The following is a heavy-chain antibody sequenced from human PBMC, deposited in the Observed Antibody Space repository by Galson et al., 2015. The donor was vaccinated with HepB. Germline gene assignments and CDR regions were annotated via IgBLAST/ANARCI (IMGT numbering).Heavy chain of an antibody. Sequence: VKVSCKAPGYTFSSHGISWLRQAPGQGLEWMGWISTSNGNTNYAQKFQDRFTMTTDTSTNTAYMELRSLRSDDTAMYYCVRNSGYYAMDVWGQGTTVTVSS. CDR2: ISTSNGNT. V-gene: IGHV1-18*04. CDR1: GYTFSSHG. J-gene: IGHJ6*02. D-gene: IGHD5-18*01. CDR3: VRNSGYYAMDV.